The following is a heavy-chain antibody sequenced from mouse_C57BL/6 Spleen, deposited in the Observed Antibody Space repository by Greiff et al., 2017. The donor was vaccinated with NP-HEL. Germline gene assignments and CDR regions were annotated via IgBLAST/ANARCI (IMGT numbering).Heavy chain of an antibody. CDR2: IYPGDGDT. D-gene: IGHD2-1*01. V-gene: IGHV1-80*01. Sequence: VQLQQSGAELVKPGASVKISCKASGYAFSSYWMNWVKQRPGKGLEWIGQIYPGDGDTNYNGKFKGKATLTADKSSSTAYMQLSSLTSEDSAVYFCASVYGNYWYFDVWGTGTTVTVSS. CDR1: GYAFSSYW. J-gene: IGHJ1*03. CDR3: ASVYGNYWYFDV.